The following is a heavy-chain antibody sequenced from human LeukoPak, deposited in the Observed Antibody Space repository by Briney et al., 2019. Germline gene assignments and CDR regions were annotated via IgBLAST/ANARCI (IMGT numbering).Heavy chain of an antibody. J-gene: IGHJ4*02. CDR3: AKDRRSYGGTSFDS. CDR1: GFTLGNYG. V-gene: IGHV3-23*01. D-gene: IGHD4-23*01. Sequence: GGSLRLSCAASGFTLGNYGMSWVRQAPGEGLEWVSLISDSTWYADSVRGRFTVSRDISQNTVYLQMNNLRAEDTAVYYCAKDRRSYGGTSFDSWGQGTLVTVSS. CDR2: ISDST.